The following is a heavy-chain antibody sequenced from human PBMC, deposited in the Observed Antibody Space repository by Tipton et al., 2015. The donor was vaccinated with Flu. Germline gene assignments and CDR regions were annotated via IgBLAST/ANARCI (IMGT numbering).Heavy chain of an antibody. CDR2: IYPGDSDT. Sequence: VQLVQSGAEVKKPGESLKISCKGSGYSFTSYWIGWVRQMPGKGLEWMGIIYPGDSDTRYSPSFQGQVTISADKSISTAYLQWSSLKASDTAMYYCARRNDFWSGYELLPYYYGMDVWGQGTTVTVSS. D-gene: IGHD3-3*01. CDR1: GYSFTSYW. V-gene: IGHV5-51*01. CDR3: ARRNDFWSGYELLPYYYGMDV. J-gene: IGHJ6*02.